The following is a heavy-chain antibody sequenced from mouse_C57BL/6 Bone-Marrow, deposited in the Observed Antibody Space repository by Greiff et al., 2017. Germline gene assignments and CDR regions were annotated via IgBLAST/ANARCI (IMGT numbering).Heavy chain of an antibody. Sequence: EVKLQESGGGLVKPGGSLKLSCAASGFTFSSYTMSWVRQTPEKRLEWVATISGGGGNTYYPDSVKGRFTISRDNAKNTLYLQMSSLRSEDTALYYCARQDDGSSLAYWGQGTLVTVSA. V-gene: IGHV5-9*01. CDR3: ARQDDGSSLAY. D-gene: IGHD1-1*01. CDR1: GFTFSSYT. CDR2: ISGGGGNT. J-gene: IGHJ3*01.